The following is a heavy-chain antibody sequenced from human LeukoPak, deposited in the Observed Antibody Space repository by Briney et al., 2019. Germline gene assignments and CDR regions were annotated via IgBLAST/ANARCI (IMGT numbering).Heavy chain of an antibody. CDR3: AGLVGRYSSGLYYYYFDY. V-gene: IGHV4-4*02. J-gene: IGHJ4*02. CDR2: MYLSGTT. Sequence: SGTLSLTCTVSGDSINSLDLWSWVRQPPGKGLEWIGEMYLSGTTHSNPSVKSRVTISIDKSKNQFFLNLSSVTAADTAAYYCAGLVGRYSSGLYYYYFDYWGQGTLVTVSS. CDR1: GDSINSLDL. D-gene: IGHD3-22*01.